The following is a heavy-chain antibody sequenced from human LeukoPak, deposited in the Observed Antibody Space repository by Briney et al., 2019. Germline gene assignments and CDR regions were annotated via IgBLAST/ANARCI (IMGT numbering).Heavy chain of an antibody. Sequence: GGSLRLSCAASGFTFSSYAMNWVRQAPGKGLEWVCAISGSGGSTYYADSVKGRFTISRDNSKNTLYLQMNSLRAEDTAVYYCAKGYKKVGATGIDYWGQGTLVTVSS. CDR3: AKGYKKVGATGIDY. J-gene: IGHJ4*02. V-gene: IGHV3-23*01. CDR2: ISGSGGST. CDR1: GFTFSSYA. D-gene: IGHD1-26*01.